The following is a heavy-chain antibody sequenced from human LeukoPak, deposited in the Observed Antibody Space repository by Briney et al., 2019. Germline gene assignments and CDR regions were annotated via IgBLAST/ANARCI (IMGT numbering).Heavy chain of an antibody. D-gene: IGHD2-2*02. CDR3: ARAVVPAATPDAFDI. V-gene: IGHV1-69*13. CDR1: GGTFSSYA. Sequence: SVKVSCKASGGTFSSYAISWVRQAPGQGLEWMGGIIPIFGTANYAQKFQGRVTITADESTSTAYMELSSLRSEDTAVYHCARAVVPAATPDAFDIWGQGTMVTVSS. CDR2: IIPIFGTA. J-gene: IGHJ3*02.